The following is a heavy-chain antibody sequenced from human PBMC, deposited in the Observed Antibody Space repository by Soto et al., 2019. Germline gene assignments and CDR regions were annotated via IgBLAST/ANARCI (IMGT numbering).Heavy chain of an antibody. V-gene: IGHV3-53*01. CDR3: ARDLNTEFDY. D-gene: IGHD4-17*01. Sequence: PGVSLALSFSASGFPVSSNYMSWVRRAPGKGLEWVSVIYSGGSTYYADSVKGRFTISRDNSKNTLYLQMNSLRDEDTAIYYCARDLNTEFDYWGQGTLVTVSS. J-gene: IGHJ4*02. CDR2: IYSGGST. CDR1: GFPVSSNY.